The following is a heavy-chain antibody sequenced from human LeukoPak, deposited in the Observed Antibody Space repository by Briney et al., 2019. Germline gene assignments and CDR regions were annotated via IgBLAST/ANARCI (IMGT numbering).Heavy chain of an antibody. CDR2: IKQDGREK. CDR1: GFTFCSYW. Sequence: PGGSLRLSCAGSGFTFCSYWMSWVRQAPGKGLEWVANIKQDGREKYYVDSVKGRFTISRDDAKNSLYLQMNSLRAEDTAVYYCARLDYGSCFEYWGQGTLVTVSS. D-gene: IGHD4-17*01. CDR3: ARLDYGSCFEY. V-gene: IGHV3-7*01. J-gene: IGHJ4*02.